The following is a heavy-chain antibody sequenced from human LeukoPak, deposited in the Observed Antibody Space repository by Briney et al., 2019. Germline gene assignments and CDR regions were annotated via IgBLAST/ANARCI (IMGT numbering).Heavy chain of an antibody. Sequence: ASETLSLTCTVSGASISSGNDYWSWIRQPAGKGLEWIGRIYTSGSTNYNPSLKSRVTMSVDTSKNQFSLKLSSVTAADTAVYYCTRDRSALDTWGQGTMVTVSS. J-gene: IGHJ3*02. CDR1: GASISSGNDY. V-gene: IGHV4-61*02. CDR3: TRDRSALDT. CDR2: IYTSGST.